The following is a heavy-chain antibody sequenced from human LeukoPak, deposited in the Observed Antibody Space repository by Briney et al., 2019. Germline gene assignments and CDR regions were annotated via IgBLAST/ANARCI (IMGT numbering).Heavy chain of an antibody. CDR2: IYFSGSA. Sequence: PGGSLRLSCAASGFTFSSYAMSWVRQSPGKGLEWIWSIYFSGSAYYNPSLRSRVTISVDTSKSQFSLQLTSVTAADTAVYYCARQGGYYYDREGFLAYWGQGTLVTVSS. CDR3: ARQGGYYYDREGFLAY. CDR1: GFTFSSYA. J-gene: IGHJ4*02. V-gene: IGHV4-39*01. D-gene: IGHD3-16*01.